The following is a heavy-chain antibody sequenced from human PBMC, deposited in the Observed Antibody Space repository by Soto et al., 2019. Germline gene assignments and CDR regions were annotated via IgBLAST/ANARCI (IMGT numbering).Heavy chain of an antibody. V-gene: IGHV4-59*01. Sequence: SETLSLTCAVYGGSFSSYYWSWIRQPPGKGLEWIGYIYYSGSTNYNPSLKSRVTISVDTSKNQFSLKLGSVTAADTAVYYCARHPDTHFKVFDPYLDYWGQGTLVTVSS. CDR1: GGSFSSYY. J-gene: IGHJ4*02. CDR3: ARHPDTHFKVFDPYLDY. D-gene: IGHD5-18*01. CDR2: IYYSGST.